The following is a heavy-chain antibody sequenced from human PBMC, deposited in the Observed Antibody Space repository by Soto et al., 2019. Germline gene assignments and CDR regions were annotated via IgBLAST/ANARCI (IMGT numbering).Heavy chain of an antibody. CDR2: INHSGST. CDR3: ARGEAQIAAPLY. CDR1: GGSFSGYY. V-gene: IGHV4-34*01. J-gene: IGHJ4*02. Sequence: SETLSLTCAVYGGSFSGYYWSWIRQPPGKRLEWIGEINHSGSTNYNPSLKSRVTISVDTSKNQFSLKLSSVTAADTAVYYCARGEAQIAAPLYWGQGTLVTVSS. D-gene: IGHD6-6*01.